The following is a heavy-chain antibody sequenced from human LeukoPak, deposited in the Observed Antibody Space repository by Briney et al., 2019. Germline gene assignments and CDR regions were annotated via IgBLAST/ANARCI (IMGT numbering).Heavy chain of an antibody. J-gene: IGHJ5*02. CDR3: AREGGSIDWFDP. V-gene: IGHV1-8*01. D-gene: IGHD3-16*01. CDR1: GYTFTNYD. CDR2: MNPNSGNT. Sequence: GASVKVSCEASGYTFTNYDINWVRQATGQGLEWMGWMNPNSGNTGYAQKFQGRVTMTRNTSISTAYMELSSLRSEDTAVYYCAREGGSIDWFDPWGQGTLVTVSS.